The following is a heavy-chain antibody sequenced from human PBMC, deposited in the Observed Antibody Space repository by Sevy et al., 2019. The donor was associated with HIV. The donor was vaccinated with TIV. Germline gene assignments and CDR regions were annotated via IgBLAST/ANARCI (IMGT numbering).Heavy chain of an antibody. D-gene: IGHD2-2*02. CDR3: ARGRYCSSTSCYKGGYYYSYGKDL. J-gene: IGHJ6*01. V-gene: IGHV1-8*01. CDR1: GYTFTSYD. Sequence: ASVKVSCKASGYTFTSYDINWVRQATGQGLEWMGWMNPNSGNKGYAQKFQGRVTMTRNTYISTAYMELSSLRAEDTAVYYGARGRYCSSTSCYKGGYYYSYGKDLWGQGTTVTVSS. CDR2: MNPNSGNK.